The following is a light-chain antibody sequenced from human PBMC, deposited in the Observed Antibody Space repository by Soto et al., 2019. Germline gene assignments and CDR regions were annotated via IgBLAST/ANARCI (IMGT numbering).Light chain of an antibody. Sequence: DIQLTQSPSFLSASVGDRVTITCRASRGISSYLAWFQQIPGQPPKLVIYAASTLQPGVPSRFSGGGSGTEFTLTISSLQPEDFATYYCQQLDSYPYTFGQGTKLEIK. CDR2: AAS. V-gene: IGKV1-9*01. J-gene: IGKJ2*01. CDR1: RGISSY. CDR3: QQLDSYPYT.